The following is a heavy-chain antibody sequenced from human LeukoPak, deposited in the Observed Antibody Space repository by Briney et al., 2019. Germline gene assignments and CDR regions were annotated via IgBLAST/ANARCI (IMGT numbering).Heavy chain of an antibody. D-gene: IGHD2-2*01. J-gene: IGHJ4*02. V-gene: IGHV3-30*02. CDR2: IRYDGSNK. Sequence: PGGSLRLSCAASGFTFSSYGMHWVRQAPGKGLEWVAFIRYDGSNKYYADSVKGRFTISRDNSKNTLYLQMNSLRAEDTAVYYCAKDDIVVVPAAMGTMVWGQGTLVTVSS. CDR1: GFTFSSYG. CDR3: AKDDIVVVPAAMGTMV.